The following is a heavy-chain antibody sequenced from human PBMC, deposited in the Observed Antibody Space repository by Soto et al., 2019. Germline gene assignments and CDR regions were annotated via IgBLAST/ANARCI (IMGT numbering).Heavy chain of an antibody. J-gene: IGHJ6*03. Sequence: PGGSLRLSCAASGFTFSSYWMHWVRQAPGKGLVWVSRINSDGSSTSYADSVKGRFTISRDSAKNTLYLQMNSLRAEDTAVYYCARAGCSSTSCYYYYYYMDVWGKGTTVTVSS. D-gene: IGHD2-2*01. V-gene: IGHV3-74*01. CDR1: GFTFSSYW. CDR3: ARAGCSSTSCYYYYYYMDV. CDR2: INSDGSST.